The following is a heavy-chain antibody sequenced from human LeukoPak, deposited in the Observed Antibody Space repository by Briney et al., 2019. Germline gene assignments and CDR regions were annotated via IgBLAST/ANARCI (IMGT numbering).Heavy chain of an antibody. Sequence: GGSLRLSCAASGFTFSSYAMSWVRQAPGKGLEWVSSISSSSSYRYYEESVKGRFSISRDNARNSLYLQMNGLRAEDTAVYYCARDSPNEAILWWSIDYWGQGTLVTVSS. CDR2: ISSSSSYR. CDR3: ARDSPNEAILWWSIDY. J-gene: IGHJ4*02. V-gene: IGHV3-21*01. CDR1: GFTFSSYA. D-gene: IGHD2-21*01.